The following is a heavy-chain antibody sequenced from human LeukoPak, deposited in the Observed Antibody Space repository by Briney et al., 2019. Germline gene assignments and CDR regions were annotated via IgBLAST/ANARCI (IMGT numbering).Heavy chain of an antibody. CDR3: AKHVAAAGTRRLDY. CDR2: ISGSGGST. J-gene: IGHJ4*02. Sequence: GGSLRLSCAASGFTFSSSGMIWVRQAPGKGLEWVSAISGSGGSTYYADSVKGRFTISRDNSKNTLYLQMNSLRAEDTAVYYCAKHVAAAGTRRLDYWGQGTLVTVSS. V-gene: IGHV3-23*01. CDR1: GFTFSSSG. D-gene: IGHD6-13*01.